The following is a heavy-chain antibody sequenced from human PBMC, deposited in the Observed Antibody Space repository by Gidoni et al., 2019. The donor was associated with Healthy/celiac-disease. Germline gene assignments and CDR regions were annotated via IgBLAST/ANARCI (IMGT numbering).Heavy chain of an antibody. CDR3: TTDLSGDGYIVY. J-gene: IGHJ4*02. Sequence: EVQLVESGGGLVKPGGSLRLSCAASGFTFSNAWMSCVRQAPGKGLEWVGRIKSKTDGGTTDYAAPVKGRFTISRDDSKNTLYLQMNSLKTEDTAVYYCTTDLSGDGYIVYWGQGTLVTVSS. D-gene: IGHD5-12*01. CDR1: GFTFSNAW. CDR2: IKSKTDGGTT. V-gene: IGHV3-15*01.